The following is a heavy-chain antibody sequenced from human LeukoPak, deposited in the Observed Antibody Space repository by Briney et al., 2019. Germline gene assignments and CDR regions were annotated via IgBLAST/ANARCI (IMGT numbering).Heavy chain of an antibody. CDR1: GGSISSHSYY. CDR3: ARELTNYGMNV. CDR2: IFYTGTT. D-gene: IGHD4-11*01. V-gene: IGHV4-39*02. J-gene: IGHJ6*02. Sequence: PSETLSLTCTVSGGSISSHSYYWGWVRQPPGKGLEWIGNIFYTGTTYYNPSLKSRVTISVDTSKDRFSLKLSSVTAADTAVYYCARELTNYGMNVWGQGTTVTVSS.